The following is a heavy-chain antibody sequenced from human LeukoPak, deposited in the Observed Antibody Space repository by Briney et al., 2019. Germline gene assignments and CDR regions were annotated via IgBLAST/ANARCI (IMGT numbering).Heavy chain of an antibody. CDR3: ARTNQISETAFDI. Sequence: PSETLSLTCTVSSGSINNYYWSWIRRTPGKGLEWLGYILSSGSTNYNPSVKSRVTISVDTSKSQFSLKLSSVTAADTAVYYCARTNQISETAFDIWGQGTMVIVTS. CDR2: ILSSGST. CDR1: SGSINNYY. D-gene: IGHD1-14*01. J-gene: IGHJ3*02. V-gene: IGHV4-59*01.